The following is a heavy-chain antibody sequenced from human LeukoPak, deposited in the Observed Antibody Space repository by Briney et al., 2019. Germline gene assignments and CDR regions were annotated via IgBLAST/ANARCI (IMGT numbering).Heavy chain of an antibody. CDR3: ARVDRPYSSSVGY. CDR1: GYTFTGYY. CDR2: INPNTGGT. Sequence: ASVKVSCKASGYTFTGYYIHWVRQAPGEGLEWMGWINPNTGGTNYAQKFQGRVTMTRGTSISTAYMELSRLRSDDTAVYYCARVDRPYSSSVGYWGQGTLVTVSS. D-gene: IGHD6-19*01. V-gene: IGHV1-2*02. J-gene: IGHJ4*02.